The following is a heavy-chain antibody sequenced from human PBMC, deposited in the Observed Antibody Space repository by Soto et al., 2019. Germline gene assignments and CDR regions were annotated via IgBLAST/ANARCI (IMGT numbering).Heavy chain of an antibody. J-gene: IGHJ4*02. CDR3: ARALYYYDNSGLAY. Sequence: QVRLEQSGPEVKKTGASVKVSCKASGYTFTSYGISWVRQAPGQGLEWMGWINIYSGDANYAQSFQDRVTMTRDTSTNTVYMEMRTLISYDTAVYYCARALYYYDNSGLAYWGQGTLVTVSS. D-gene: IGHD3-22*01. V-gene: IGHV1-18*01. CDR1: GYTFTSYG. CDR2: INIYSGDA.